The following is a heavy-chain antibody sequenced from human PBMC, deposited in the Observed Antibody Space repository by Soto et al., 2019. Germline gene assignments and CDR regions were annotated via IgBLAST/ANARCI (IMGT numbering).Heavy chain of an antibody. CDR2: ISYDGSNK. V-gene: IGHV3-30-3*01. D-gene: IGHD1-26*01. CDR1: GFTFSSYA. Sequence: GGSLRLSCAASGFTFSSYAMHWVRQAPGKGLEWVAVISYDGSNKYYADSVKGRFTISRDNSKNTLYLQMNSLRAEDTAVYYCARGFASGSYSYYYYYGMDVWGQGTTVTVSS. CDR3: ARGFASGSYSYYYYYGMDV. J-gene: IGHJ6*02.